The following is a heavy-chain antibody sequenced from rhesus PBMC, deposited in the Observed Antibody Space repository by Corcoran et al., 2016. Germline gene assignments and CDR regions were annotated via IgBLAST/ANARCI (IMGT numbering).Heavy chain of an antibody. CDR1: GCSLTTSGMG. CDR2: IYWDDEK. CDR3: ARDSWNINNRFDV. D-gene: IGHD1-20*01. J-gene: IGHJ5-1*01. V-gene: IGHV2-174*01. Sequence: QVTLKESGPALVKPTQTLTLTCTFSGCSLTTSGMGVGWIRQPPGEALEWMALIYWDDEKRYSTSLQSRLTFSKDTSKNQVVLTMTNMDPVDTAPYSCARDSWNINNRFDVWGPGVLVTVSS.